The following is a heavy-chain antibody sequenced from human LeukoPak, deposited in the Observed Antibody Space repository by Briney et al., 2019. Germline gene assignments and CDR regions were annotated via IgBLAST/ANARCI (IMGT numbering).Heavy chain of an antibody. J-gene: IGHJ4*02. CDR1: GYTFTTYY. CDR2: INPGGGST. D-gene: IGHD1-26*01. V-gene: IGHV1-46*01. CDR3: ARERGSGSAFDY. Sequence: GASVTVSCKASGYTFTTYYIHWVRQAPGQGLEWMGVINPGGGSTSYAQKFQGRVPMTRDTSASTVSMELSSLRSEDTAVYYCARERGSGSAFDYWGQGTLVTVS.